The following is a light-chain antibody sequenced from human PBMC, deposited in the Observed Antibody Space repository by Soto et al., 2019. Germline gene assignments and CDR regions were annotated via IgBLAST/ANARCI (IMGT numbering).Light chain of an antibody. CDR3: SSYAGTKTLI. V-gene: IGLV2-8*01. Sequence: QSALTQPPSASGSPGQSVTISCTGTISDIGTYYYVSWYRQHPGKAPKLIIYEVSERPSGVPDRFSGSKSGNTASLTVSGLQAGDEADYYCSSYAGTKTLIFGGGTKVTVL. CDR1: ISDIGTYYY. CDR2: EVS. J-gene: IGLJ2*01.